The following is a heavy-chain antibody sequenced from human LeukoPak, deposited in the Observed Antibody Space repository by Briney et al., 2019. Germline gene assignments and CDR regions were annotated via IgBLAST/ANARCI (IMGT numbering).Heavy chain of an antibody. V-gene: IGHV4-59*01. J-gene: IGHJ5*02. CDR2: IYYSGST. CDR3: ARVRIDYYDSSGYYVVWFDP. D-gene: IGHD3-22*01. Sequence: SETLSLTCPVSGGSISSYYWSWIRQPPGKGLEWTGYIYYSGSTNYNPSLKSRVTISVDTSKNQFSLKLSSVTAADTAVYYCARVRIDYYDSSGYYVVWFDPWGQGTLVTVSS. CDR1: GGSISSYY.